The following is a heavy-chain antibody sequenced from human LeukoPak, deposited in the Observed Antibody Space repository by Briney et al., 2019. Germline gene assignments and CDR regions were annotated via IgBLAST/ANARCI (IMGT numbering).Heavy chain of an antibody. CDR2: ITSSTGYI. J-gene: IGHJ4*02. D-gene: IGHD6-13*01. V-gene: IGHV3-21*01. Sequence: GGSLRLSCAASGFTFSSYCMNWVRQAPGKGLEWVSSITSSTGYIYYADSVKGRFTISRDNAKNSLYLQMNSLRAEDTAVYYCARDRAAASSSPPDYWGQGTLVTVSS. CDR3: ARDRAAASSSPPDY. CDR1: GFTFSSYC.